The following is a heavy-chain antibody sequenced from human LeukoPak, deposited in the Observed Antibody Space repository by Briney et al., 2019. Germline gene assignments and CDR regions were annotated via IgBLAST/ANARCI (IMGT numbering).Heavy chain of an antibody. CDR2: IRYDDRE. CDR3: AKDPVNHCASSVCYGLQS. J-gene: IGHJ5*02. Sequence: GGSLRLSCEVSGFSLSEYGIHWVRQAPGKGLEWLWFIRYDDREYYADSVKGRFAISRGNSKNTLFLQMHSLRSEDTAVYYCAKDPVNHCASSVCYGLQSWGQGTLVIVSS. CDR1: GFSLSEYG. V-gene: IGHV3-30*02. D-gene: IGHD3-22*01.